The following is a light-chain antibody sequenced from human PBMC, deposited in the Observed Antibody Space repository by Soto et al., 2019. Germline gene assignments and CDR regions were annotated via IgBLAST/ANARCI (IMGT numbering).Light chain of an antibody. CDR2: GAT. V-gene: IGLV2-14*03. CDR3: TSPTGSSTLV. J-gene: IGLJ1*01. CDR1: ISDVGGSNY. Sequence: QSVLTQPASVSGSPGQSISISCTGSISDVGGSNYVSWYQQHPGKAPKLLIYGATGRPSGISDRFSGSKSGTTASLTISGLQADDEADYYCTSPTGSSTLVFGSGTKVTVL.